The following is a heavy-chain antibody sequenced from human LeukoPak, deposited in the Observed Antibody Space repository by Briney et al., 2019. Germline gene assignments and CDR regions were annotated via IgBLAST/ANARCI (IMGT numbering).Heavy chain of an antibody. CDR3: ARGYGDFYPNFDY. V-gene: IGHV1-18*01. Sequence: ASVKVSCKASGYTFTSYGISWVRQAPGQGLKWMGWISAYNGNTNYAQKLQGRVTITADESTSTAYMELSSLRSEDTAVYYCARGYGDFYPNFDYWGQGTLVTVSS. CDR1: GYTFTSYG. CDR2: ISAYNGNT. J-gene: IGHJ4*02. D-gene: IGHD4-17*01.